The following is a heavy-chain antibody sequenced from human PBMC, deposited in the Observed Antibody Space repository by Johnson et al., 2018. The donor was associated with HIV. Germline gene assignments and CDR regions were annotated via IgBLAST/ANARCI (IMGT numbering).Heavy chain of an antibody. D-gene: IGHD3-9*01. Sequence: QVQLVESGGGVVQPGGSLRLSCAASGFTFSSNAMHWVRQAPGKGLEWVAFIRYDGSNKYYADSVKGRFTISRDNSKNTLYLQMNSLRAEDSAVYYCAKDTIAGVKGDSLIWGQGTMVTVSS. CDR2: IRYDGSNK. CDR3: AKDTIAGVKGDSLI. CDR1: GFTFSSNA. J-gene: IGHJ3*02. V-gene: IGHV3-30*02.